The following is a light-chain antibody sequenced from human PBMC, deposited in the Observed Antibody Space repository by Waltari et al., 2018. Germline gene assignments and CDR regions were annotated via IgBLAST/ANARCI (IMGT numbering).Light chain of an antibody. Sequence: DVVLTQTPLSLSVTPGQPASISCSSSQSLLYRNGETYLYWYLQKPGQAPKLLIYEVSSRFSGVPDRFSGSGSGTDFTLKISRVEAEDVGVYYCMHGVHLPPYTFGQGTKLEIK. CDR2: EVS. CDR3: MHGVHLPPYT. CDR1: QSLLYRNGETY. J-gene: IGKJ2*01. V-gene: IGKV2-29*02.